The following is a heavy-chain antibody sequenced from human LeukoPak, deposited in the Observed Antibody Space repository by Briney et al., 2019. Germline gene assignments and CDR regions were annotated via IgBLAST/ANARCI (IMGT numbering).Heavy chain of an antibody. D-gene: IGHD6-19*01. CDR3: ARDRTYSSGWYHNWFDP. CDR1: GGSISSYY. CDR2: IYTSGST. Sequence: SETLSLTCTVSGGSISSYYWSWIRQPAGKGLEWIGRIYTSGSTNYNPSLKSRVTMSVDTSKTQFSLKLSSVTAADTAVCYCARDRTYSSGWYHNWFDPWGQGTLVTVSS. J-gene: IGHJ5*02. V-gene: IGHV4-4*07.